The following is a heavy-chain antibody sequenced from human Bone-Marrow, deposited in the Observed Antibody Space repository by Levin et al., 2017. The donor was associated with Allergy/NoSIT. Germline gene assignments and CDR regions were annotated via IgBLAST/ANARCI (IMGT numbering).Heavy chain of an antibody. CDR1: GFTFTTSS. Sequence: PGGSLRLSCSVSGFTFTTSSMHWVRQAPGKGLEYVSAITSNGGYTYYADSVKGRFTISRDNSKNTLYLQMSSLRTEDTAVYYCVKLVDAAGVDYWGQGTLVTVSS. D-gene: IGHD1-26*01. CDR2: ITSNGGYT. CDR3: VKLVDAAGVDY. V-gene: IGHV3-64D*06. J-gene: IGHJ4*02.